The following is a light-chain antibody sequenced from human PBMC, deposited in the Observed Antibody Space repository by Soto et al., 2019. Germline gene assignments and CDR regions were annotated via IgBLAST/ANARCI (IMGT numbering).Light chain of an antibody. J-gene: IGLJ2*01. CDR3: QAWDSRDVV. Sequence: SYVLTQPPSVSVSPGQTASITCSGDKLGDKYACWYQQKPGQSPVLVIYQDSKRPSGIPERFSGSNSGNTATLTISGTQARDEADYYCQAWDSRDVVFGGGTKLTVL. CDR2: QDS. V-gene: IGLV3-1*01. CDR1: KLGDKY.